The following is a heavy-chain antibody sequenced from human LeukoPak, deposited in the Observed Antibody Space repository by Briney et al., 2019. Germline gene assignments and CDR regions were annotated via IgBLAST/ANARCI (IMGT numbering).Heavy chain of an antibody. D-gene: IGHD1-26*01. CDR3: AREEALGSGSFDY. CDR1: GGSISTYY. Sequence: SETLSLTCTISGGSISTYYWSWIRQPPGKGLEWIGYIYYSGSTSYNPSLKSRVTISVDTSKNQFSLKLSSVTAADTAVYYCAREEALGSGSFDYWGQGTLVTVSS. J-gene: IGHJ4*02. CDR2: IYYSGST. V-gene: IGHV4-59*01.